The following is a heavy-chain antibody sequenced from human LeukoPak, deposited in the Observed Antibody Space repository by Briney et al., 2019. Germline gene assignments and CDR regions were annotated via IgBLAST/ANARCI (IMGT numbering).Heavy chain of an antibody. D-gene: IGHD1-26*01. CDR2: IYSGGST. CDR1: EFSVGSNY. CDR3: ARDLSVGAKPDLGFDY. V-gene: IGHV3-66*01. J-gene: IGHJ4*02. Sequence: GGSLRLSCAASEFSVGSNYMTWARQAPGKGLEWVSLIYSGGSTYYADSVKGRFTISRDNAKNSLYLQMNSLRAEDTAVYYCARDLSVGAKPDLGFDYWGQGTLVTVSS.